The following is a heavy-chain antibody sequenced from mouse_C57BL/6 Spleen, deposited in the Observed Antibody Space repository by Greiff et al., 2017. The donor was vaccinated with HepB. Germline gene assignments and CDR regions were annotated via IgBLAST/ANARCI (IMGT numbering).Heavy chain of an antibody. D-gene: IGHD1-1*01. CDR1: GYTFTDYY. CDR2: IYPGSGNT. J-gene: IGHJ4*01. CDR3: ARSTVVAPMDY. Sequence: QVQLQQSGAELVRPGASVKLSCKASGYTFTDYYINWVKQRPGQGLEWIARIYPGSGNTYYNEKFKGKATLTAEKSSSTAYMQLSSLTSEDSAVYFCARSTVVAPMDYWGQGTSVTVSS. V-gene: IGHV1-76*01.